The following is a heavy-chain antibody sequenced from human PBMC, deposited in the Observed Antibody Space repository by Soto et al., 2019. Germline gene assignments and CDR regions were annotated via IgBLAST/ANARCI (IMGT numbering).Heavy chain of an antibody. V-gene: IGHV3-7*05. J-gene: IGHJ4*02. D-gene: IGHD4-17*01. Sequence: PGGSLRLSCAASGFTFSSYWMSWVRQAPGKGLEWVANIKQDGSEKYYVDSVKGRFTISRDNAKNSLYLQMNSLRAEDTAVYYCARSQDYGDYVGDYWGQGTLVTVSS. CDR1: GFTFSSYW. CDR3: ARSQDYGDYVGDY. CDR2: IKQDGSEK.